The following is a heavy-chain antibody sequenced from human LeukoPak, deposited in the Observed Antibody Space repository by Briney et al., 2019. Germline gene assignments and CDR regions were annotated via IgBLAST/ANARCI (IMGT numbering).Heavy chain of an antibody. CDR3: ARDGGSSWDFDY. CDR1: GFTFSSYG. Sequence: GGSLRLSCAASGFTFSSYGMHWVRQAPGKGLEWVAVIWYDGSNKYYADSVKGRFTISRDNSKNTLYLQMNSLRAEGTAVYYCARDGGSSWDFDYWGQGTLVTVSS. J-gene: IGHJ4*02. D-gene: IGHD6-13*01. CDR2: IWYDGSNK. V-gene: IGHV3-33*01.